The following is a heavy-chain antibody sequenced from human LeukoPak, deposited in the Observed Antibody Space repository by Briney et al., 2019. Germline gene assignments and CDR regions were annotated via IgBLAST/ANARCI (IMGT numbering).Heavy chain of an antibody. CDR3: ARGSLSLPFGY. Sequence: SETLSLTCTVSGGSISSGSYYWSWIRQPAGKGLEWIGRIYTSGSTNYNPSLKSRVTISVDTSKNQFSLKLSSVTAADTAVYYCARGSLSLPFGYWGQGTLVTVSS. J-gene: IGHJ4*02. CDR2: IYTSGST. V-gene: IGHV4-61*02. CDR1: GGSISSGSYY. D-gene: IGHD3-16*01.